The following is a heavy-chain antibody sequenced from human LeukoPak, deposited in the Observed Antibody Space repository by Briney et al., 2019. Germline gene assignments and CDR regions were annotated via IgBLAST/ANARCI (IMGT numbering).Heavy chain of an antibody. CDR2: IYYSGST. CDR1: GGSISRYF. V-gene: IGHV4-59*01. CDR3: ARAANTYHFDY. Sequence: SETLSLTCSVSGGSISRYFWSWIRQPPGKGLEWIGYIYYSGSTNYNPSLKSRVTISVGTSKNQFSLKLSSVTAADTAVYYCARAANTYHFDYWGQGTLVTVSS. D-gene: IGHD4/OR15-4a*01. J-gene: IGHJ4*02.